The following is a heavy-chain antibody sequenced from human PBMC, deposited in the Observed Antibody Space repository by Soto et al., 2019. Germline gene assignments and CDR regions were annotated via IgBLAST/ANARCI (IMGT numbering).Heavy chain of an antibody. CDR1: GFTFSTHA. CDR2: VSFDGSNK. CDR3: ARDQTGITTAGGGRIDH. D-gene: IGHD6-13*01. J-gene: IGHJ4*02. V-gene: IGHV3-30-3*01. Sequence: QVQLVESGGGVVQPGRSLRLSCEASGFTFSTHAMHWVRQAPGKGLECVAIVSFDGSNKYYADSVKGRFTISRDNSKNTLYLQMSGLTSEDTAFYYCARDQTGITTAGGGRIDHWGQGTLVTVSS.